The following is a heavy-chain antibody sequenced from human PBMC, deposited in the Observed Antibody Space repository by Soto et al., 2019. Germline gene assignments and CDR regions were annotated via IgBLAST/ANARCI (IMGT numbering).Heavy chain of an antibody. CDR1: GGSISSSSYY. CDR3: ARLCSGGSCYSSTLVY. V-gene: IGHV4-39*01. Sequence: SETLSLTCTVSGGSISSSSYYWGWIRQPPGKGLEWIGSIYYSGSTYYNPSLKSRVTISVDTSKNQFSLKLSSVTAADTAVYYCARLCSGGSCYSSTLVYWGQGTLVTVSS. D-gene: IGHD2-15*01. J-gene: IGHJ4*02. CDR2: IYYSGST.